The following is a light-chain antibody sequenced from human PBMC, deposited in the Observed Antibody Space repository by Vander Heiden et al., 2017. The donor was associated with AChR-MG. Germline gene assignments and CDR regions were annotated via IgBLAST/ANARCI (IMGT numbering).Light chain of an antibody. V-gene: IGKV2-28*01. J-gene: IGKJ2*01. Sequence: DIVMTQSPLSLPVTPGEPASISCRSSQSLLHSNGYNYLDWYLQSPGQSPQLLSYLGSNRASGVPDRFSGSGSGTDFTLKISRVEADDVGVYYCMQALQTPPGGSYTFGQGTKLEIK. CDR1: QSLLHSNGYNY. CDR3: MQALQTPPGGSYT. CDR2: LGS.